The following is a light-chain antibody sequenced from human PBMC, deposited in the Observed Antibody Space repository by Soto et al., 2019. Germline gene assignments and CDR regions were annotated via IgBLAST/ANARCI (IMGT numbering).Light chain of an antibody. CDR2: GAS. CDR1: QSVSSSD. V-gene: IGKV3-15*01. Sequence: EVVLTQSPGTLSLSPGERATLSCRASQSVSSSDLAWYQQKPGQAPRLLIYGASTRATGIPARFSGSGSGTEFTLTISSLQSEDFAVYYCQQYNNWPPQWTFGQGTKVDIK. J-gene: IGKJ1*01. CDR3: QQYNNWPPQWT.